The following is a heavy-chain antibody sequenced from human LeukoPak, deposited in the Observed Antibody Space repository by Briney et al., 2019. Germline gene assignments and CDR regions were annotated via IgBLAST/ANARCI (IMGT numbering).Heavy chain of an antibody. J-gene: IGHJ2*01. V-gene: IGHV5-51*01. D-gene: IGHD7-27*01. CDR1: GYSFTSYW. Sequence: GESLKISCKGSGYSFTSYWIGWVRQMPGKGLEWMGIIYPGDSDTRYSPSFQGQVTISADKSISTAYLQWSSLKASDTAMYYCARPDDPTGDRWYFDLWGRGTLVTVSS. CDR3: ARPDDPTGDRWYFDL. CDR2: IYPGDSDT.